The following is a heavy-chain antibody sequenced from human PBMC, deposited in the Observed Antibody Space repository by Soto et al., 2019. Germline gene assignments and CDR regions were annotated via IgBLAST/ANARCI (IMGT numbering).Heavy chain of an antibody. J-gene: IGHJ6*02. CDR1: GFTFSSYW. CDR2: INSDGSST. CDR3: ASGPVYAISYYYYGMDV. D-gene: IGHD2-8*01. V-gene: IGHV3-74*01. Sequence: GGSLRLSCAASGFTFSSYWMHWVRQAPGKGLVWVSRINSDGSSTSYADSVKGRFTISRDNAKNTLYLQMNSLRAEDTAVYYCASGPVYAISYYYYGMDVWGQGTTVTVSS.